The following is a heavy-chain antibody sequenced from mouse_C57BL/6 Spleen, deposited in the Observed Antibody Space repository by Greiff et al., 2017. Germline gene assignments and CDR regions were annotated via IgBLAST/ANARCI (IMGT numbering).Heavy chain of an antibody. J-gene: IGHJ2*01. CDR3: ARRGGLFDY. D-gene: IGHD1-1*02. CDR2: IYPGDGDT. V-gene: IGHV1-80*01. CDR1: GYAFSSYW. Sequence: QVQLQQSGAELVKPGASVKISCKASGYAFSSYWMSWVKQRPGKGLEWIGQIYPGDGDTNYNGKFKGKATLTADKSSSTAYMQLSRLTSEDSAVYFCARRGGLFDYWGQGTTLTVSS.